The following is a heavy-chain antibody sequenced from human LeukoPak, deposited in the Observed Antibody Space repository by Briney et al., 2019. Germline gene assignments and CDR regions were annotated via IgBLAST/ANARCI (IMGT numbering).Heavy chain of an antibody. J-gene: IGHJ4*02. V-gene: IGHV3-23*01. D-gene: IGHD6-19*01. CDR3: ALIAVAGMRGPDY. CDR2: ISASGGGT. Sequence: GGSLRLSCAASGFRFKNYAMAWVRQPPGKGLEWVSTISASGGGTYYADSVMGRFTISRDNSKNTLYLQMNSLRAEDTAVYYCALIAVAGMRGPDYWGQGTLVTVSS. CDR1: GFRFKNYA.